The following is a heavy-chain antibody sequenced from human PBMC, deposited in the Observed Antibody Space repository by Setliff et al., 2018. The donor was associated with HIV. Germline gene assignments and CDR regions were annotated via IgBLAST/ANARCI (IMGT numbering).Heavy chain of an antibody. CDR2: IYGSGIT. J-gene: IGHJ3*02. V-gene: IGHV4-4*07. Sequence: SETLSLTCTVSGGSITNHYWSWIRQPAGKGLEWIGRIYGSGITSYNPSLQRPVTMSVDTSKNQFSLRLNFVTAADTAVYYCARHSDFWSEDAFDIWGQGTMVTVSS. CDR1: GGSITNHY. D-gene: IGHD3-3*01. CDR3: ARHSDFWSEDAFDI.